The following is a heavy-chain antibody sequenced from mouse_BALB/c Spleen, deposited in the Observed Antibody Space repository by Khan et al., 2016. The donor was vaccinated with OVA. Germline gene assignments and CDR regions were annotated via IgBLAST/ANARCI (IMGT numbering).Heavy chain of an antibody. CDR1: GYSFTGYF. Sequence: EVQLQQSGPELVKPGASVKISCKASGYSFTGYFMNWVMQSHGKSLEWIGRINPHIGETFYNQKFKGKATLTVDESTSTAHMEIRSLASEDSAVYYCERKNGSDFDYWGQGTTLTVSA. J-gene: IGHJ2*01. CDR3: ERKNGSDFDY. V-gene: IGHV1-20*02. CDR2: INPHIGET. D-gene: IGHD1-1*01.